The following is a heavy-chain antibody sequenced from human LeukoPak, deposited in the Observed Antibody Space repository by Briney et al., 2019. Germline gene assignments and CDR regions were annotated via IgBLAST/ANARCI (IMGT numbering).Heavy chain of an antibody. D-gene: IGHD1-26*01. CDR2: ISAYNGNT. CDR3: ARSGSYSVRWYFDL. Sequence: ASVKVSCKASGYTFTSYGISWVRQAPGQGLEWMGWISAYNGNTNYAQKLQGRVTMTTDTSTSTAYMELRSLRSDDAAVYYCARSGSYSVRWYFDLWGRGTLVTVSS. J-gene: IGHJ2*01. CDR1: GYTFTSYG. V-gene: IGHV1-18*01.